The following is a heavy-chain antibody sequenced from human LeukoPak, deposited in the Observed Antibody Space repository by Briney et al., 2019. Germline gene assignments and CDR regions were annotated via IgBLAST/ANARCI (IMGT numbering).Heavy chain of an antibody. V-gene: IGHV3-23*01. CDR1: GFTFGNYA. J-gene: IGHJ4*02. CDR2: ISGCGGGT. Sequence: PGGSLRLSCAASGFTFGNYAMSWVRQAPGKGLNWVSVISGCGGGTYYAGSVKGRFTISRDNSKNTLYLQMNSLRAEDTAIYSCTKHGEAYGDSKTDYWGQGTLVTVSS. D-gene: IGHD4-17*01. CDR3: TKHGEAYGDSKTDY.